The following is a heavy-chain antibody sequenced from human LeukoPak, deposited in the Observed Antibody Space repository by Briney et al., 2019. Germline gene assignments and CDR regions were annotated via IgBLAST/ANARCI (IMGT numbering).Heavy chain of an antibody. V-gene: IGHV4-59*01. CDR1: GASISSYY. J-gene: IGHJ3*02. CDR2: IYYSGST. CDR3: ASREYCSSTSCFDVFDI. Sequence: SETLSLTCIVSGASISSYYWSWIRQPPGKGLEWIGYIYYSGSTNYNPSLKSRVTISVDTSKNQFSLKLSSVTAADTAVYYCASREYCSSTSCFDVFDIWGQGTMVTVSS. D-gene: IGHD2-2*01.